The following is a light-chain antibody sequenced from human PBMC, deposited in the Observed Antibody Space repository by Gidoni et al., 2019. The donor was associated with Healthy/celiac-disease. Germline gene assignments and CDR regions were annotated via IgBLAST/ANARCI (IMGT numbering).Light chain of an antibody. CDR3: AAWDDSLNGYV. J-gene: IGLJ1*01. Sequence: QSVLTQPPSASGTPGQRVTISWSGSSSHIGSNTVHWSQQLPGTAPKLPIYSNNPRPSGVPDLFSGSKSGTSASLAISGLQSEDEADYYCAAWDDSLNGYVFGTGTKVTVL. CDR2: SNN. CDR1: SSHIGSNT. V-gene: IGLV1-44*01.